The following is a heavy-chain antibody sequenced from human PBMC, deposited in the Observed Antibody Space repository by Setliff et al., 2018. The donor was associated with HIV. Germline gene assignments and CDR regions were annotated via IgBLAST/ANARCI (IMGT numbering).Heavy chain of an antibody. CDR3: AGESSIAVAEYFQH. J-gene: IGHJ1*01. CDR1: GFTFSSYA. D-gene: IGHD6-19*01. Sequence: GGSLRLSCAASGFTFSSYAMSWVRQAPGKGLEWVSAISGSGGSTYYADSVKGRFTISRGNSKNTLYLQMNSLRAEDTAVYYCAGESSIAVAEYFQHWGQGTLVTVSS. V-gene: IGHV3-23*01. CDR2: ISGSGGST.